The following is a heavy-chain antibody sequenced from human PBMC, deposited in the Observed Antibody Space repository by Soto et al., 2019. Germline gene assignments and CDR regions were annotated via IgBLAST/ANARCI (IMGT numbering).Heavy chain of an antibody. CDR1: GFTFSDYA. V-gene: IGHV3-23*01. CDR2: VSGSGYTT. J-gene: IGHJ5*02. D-gene: IGHD2-2*01. Sequence: GGSLSLSCEASGFTFSDYAMTWVRQAPGKGLEWVSSVSGSGYTTYSADSVKGRFIISRDNSKNMVFLQMNSLRAEDTAIYYCVNSDSTSAPWGQGSLVTVSS. CDR3: VNSDSTSAP.